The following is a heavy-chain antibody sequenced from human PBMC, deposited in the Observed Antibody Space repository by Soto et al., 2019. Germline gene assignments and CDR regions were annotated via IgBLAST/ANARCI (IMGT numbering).Heavy chain of an antibody. V-gene: IGHV3-21*01. D-gene: IGHD3-3*01. CDR1: GFTFSSYS. CDR3: ARTPYYDFWSGYFPFDY. Sequence: EVQLVESGGGLVKPGGSLRLSCAASGFTFSSYSMNWVRQAPGKGLEWVSSISSSSSYIYYADSVKGRFTISRDNAKNSLYLQMNSLRADDTAVYYCARTPYYDFWSGYFPFDYWGQGTLVTVSS. CDR2: ISSSSSYI. J-gene: IGHJ4*02.